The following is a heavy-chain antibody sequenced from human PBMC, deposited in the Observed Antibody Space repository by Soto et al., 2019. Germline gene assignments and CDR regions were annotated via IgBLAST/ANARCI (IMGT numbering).Heavy chain of an antibody. Sequence: QVQLVESGGGVVKPGGSLRLSCAASGFTFGDYYMSWVRQAPGKGLEWISYIRWTSATISYADSVKGRFTVSRDNANKSLSLQMNSLRAEDTAVYYCARVLQQLDYYYYGMDLWGQGTTVTVSS. D-gene: IGHD6-13*01. CDR3: ARVLQQLDYYYYGMDL. CDR2: IRWTSATI. J-gene: IGHJ6*02. CDR1: GFTFGDYY. V-gene: IGHV3-11*01.